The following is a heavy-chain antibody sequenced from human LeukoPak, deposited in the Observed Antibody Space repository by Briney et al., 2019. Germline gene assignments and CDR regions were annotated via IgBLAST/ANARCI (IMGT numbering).Heavy chain of an antibody. D-gene: IGHD6-13*01. Sequence: GASVKVSCKASGYTFTGYYMHWVRQAPGQGLEWMGWINHNSGGTNYAQKFQGRVTMTRDTSISTAYMELSRLRSDDTAVYYCARGVRIAAAGPRWNWFDPWGQGTLVTVSS. J-gene: IGHJ5*02. V-gene: IGHV1-2*02. CDR3: ARGVRIAAAGPRWNWFDP. CDR2: INHNSGGT. CDR1: GYTFTGYY.